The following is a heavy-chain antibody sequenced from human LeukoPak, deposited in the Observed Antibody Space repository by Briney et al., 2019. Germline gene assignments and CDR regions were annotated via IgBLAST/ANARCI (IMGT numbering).Heavy chain of an antibody. D-gene: IGHD4/OR15-4a*01. J-gene: IGHJ5*02. CDR1: GFTFSIYA. CDR3: VRIPNGANFPNWFDP. Sequence: RRSLRLSCAASGFTFSIYAITWVRQAPGKGLEWVSSISGNSNDMNYADSVKGRFTISRDNTRNSLYLQMNSLRAEDTAIYYCVRIPNGANFPNWFDPWGQGTLVTVSS. V-gene: IGHV3-21*01. CDR2: ISGNSNDM.